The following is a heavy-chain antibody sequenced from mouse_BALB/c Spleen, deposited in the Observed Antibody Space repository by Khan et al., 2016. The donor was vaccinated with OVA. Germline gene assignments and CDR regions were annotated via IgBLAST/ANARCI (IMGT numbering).Heavy chain of an antibody. Sequence: QVQLKESGPGLVAPSQSLSITCTVSGFSLSSNGVSWVRQPPGKGLEWLGVIWGDGSTNYHSTPKSRLTISKDNSKSQDFLKLNSLQTDDTAAYAVAYFNPVYYSMAYWGQGTLVTVSS. V-gene: IGHV2-3*01. CDR2: IWGDGST. CDR3: AYFNPVYYSMAY. J-gene: IGHJ4*01. CDR1: GFSLSSNG.